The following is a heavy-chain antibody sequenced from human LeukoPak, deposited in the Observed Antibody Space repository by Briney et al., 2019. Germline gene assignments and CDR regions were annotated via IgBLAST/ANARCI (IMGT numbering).Heavy chain of an antibody. CDR3: ARDRSYGDFAWGY. J-gene: IGHJ4*02. CDR2: ISSGGTT. V-gene: IGHV3-53*04. CDR1: GFTVSSNF. Sequence: PGGSLRLSCAASGFTVSSNFMTWVRQAPGKGLEWVSVISSGGTTYYADSVKGRFTISRHISKNTVYLQMNSLRAEDTAVYYCARDRSYGDFAWGYWGQGTLVTVPS. D-gene: IGHD4-17*01.